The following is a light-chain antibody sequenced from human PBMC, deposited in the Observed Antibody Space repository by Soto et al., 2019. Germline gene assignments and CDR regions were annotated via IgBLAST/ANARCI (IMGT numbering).Light chain of an antibody. CDR1: ASNLGAKYA. Sequence: QSVLTQPPSVSGAPGQRVTISCTGSASNLGAKYAVHWYQHLPGTAPKLLIYDNIHRPSGVPDRFSGSKSDTSASLAITGLQAEDEADYSCQSYDTTLSGLVFGGGTKVTVL. CDR3: QSYDTTLSGLV. CDR2: DNI. J-gene: IGLJ3*02. V-gene: IGLV1-40*01.